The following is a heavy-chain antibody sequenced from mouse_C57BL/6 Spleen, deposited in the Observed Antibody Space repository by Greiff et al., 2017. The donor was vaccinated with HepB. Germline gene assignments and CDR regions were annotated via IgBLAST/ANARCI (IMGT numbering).Heavy chain of an antibody. J-gene: IGHJ3*01. Sequence: QVQLKQSGAELVRPGTSVKMSCKASGYTFTNYWIGWAKQRPGHGLEWIGDIYPGGGYTNYNEKFKGKATLTADKSSSTAYMQFSSLTSEDSAIYYCARGNYYGPFAYWGQGTLVTVSA. D-gene: IGHD1-1*01. CDR3: ARGNYYGPFAY. V-gene: IGHV1-63*01. CDR1: GYTFTNYW. CDR2: IYPGGGYT.